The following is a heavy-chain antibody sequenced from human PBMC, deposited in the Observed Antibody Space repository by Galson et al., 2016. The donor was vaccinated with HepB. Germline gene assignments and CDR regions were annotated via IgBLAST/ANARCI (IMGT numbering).Heavy chain of an antibody. J-gene: IGHJ4*02. CDR3: SAGWQFDY. D-gene: IGHD6-19*01. CDR2: IHTAGST. V-gene: IGHV4-4*07. Sequence: SETLSLTCTVSGGSISSFYWSWIRQPAGKGLEWIGRIHTAGSTHYSPSLKSRVTMSLDTSKNQFSLRLSSVTAADTGVYYCSAGWQFDYWGQGTLVTISS. CDR1: GGSISSFY.